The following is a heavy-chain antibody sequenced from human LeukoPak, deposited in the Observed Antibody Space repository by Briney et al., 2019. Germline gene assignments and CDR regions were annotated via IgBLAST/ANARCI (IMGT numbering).Heavy chain of an antibody. J-gene: IGHJ4*02. V-gene: IGHV3-30*02. CDR3: ARDFYDGFALDY. CDR2: IRYDGNNK. CDR1: GFTFSSYA. D-gene: IGHD2/OR15-2a*01. Sequence: GGSQRLSCAASGFTFSSYAMHWVRQAPGKGLEWAAFIRYDGNNKYYADSVKGRFTISRDNARNSLYLQMDNLRAEDTGVYYCARDFYDGFALDYWGQGTLVTVSS.